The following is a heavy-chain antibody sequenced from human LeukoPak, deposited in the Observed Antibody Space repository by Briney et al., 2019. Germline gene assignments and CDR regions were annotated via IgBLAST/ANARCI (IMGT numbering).Heavy chain of an antibody. D-gene: IGHD3-22*01. Sequence: ASVKVSCKASGYTFTSYEINWVRQATGQGLEWMGWMNPNSGNTGYAQKFQGRVTMTRNPSITTAYMELSSLRSEDTAVYYCARGSPDYDSSGYSNWFDPWGQGTLVTVSS. CDR1: GYTFTSYE. V-gene: IGHV1-8*01. J-gene: IGHJ5*02. CDR3: ARGSPDYDSSGYSNWFDP. CDR2: MNPNSGNT.